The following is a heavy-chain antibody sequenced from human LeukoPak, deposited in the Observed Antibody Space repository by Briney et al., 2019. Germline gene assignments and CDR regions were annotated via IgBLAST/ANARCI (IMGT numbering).Heavy chain of an antibody. V-gene: IGHV1-2*02. CDR2: IDANNGDT. CDR3: ARDPSSVTLYFFDY. CDR1: GYTFRGNY. Sequence: ASVKVSRKASGYTFRGNYIHWLRQAPGQGLEWMGWIDANNGDTKSAQKFQGRVTMSRDTSISTAYMDLSSLSPDDAAVYYCARDPSSVTLYFFDYWGQGTLVTVSS. D-gene: IGHD4-11*01. J-gene: IGHJ4*02.